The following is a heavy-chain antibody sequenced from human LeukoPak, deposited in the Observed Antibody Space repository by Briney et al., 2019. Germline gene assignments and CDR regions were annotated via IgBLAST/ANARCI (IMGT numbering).Heavy chain of an antibody. Sequence: GGSLRLSCAASGFTFRSYWMHWVRQAPGKGLVWVSRINSDGTATTYADSVKGRFSASRDNAKNTLYLQMNSLRAEDTAVYYCARDFLHSYFDYWGQGTLVTVSS. J-gene: IGHJ4*02. CDR2: INSDGTAT. V-gene: IGHV3-74*01. D-gene: IGHD2/OR15-2a*01. CDR1: GFTFRSYW. CDR3: ARDFLHSYFDY.